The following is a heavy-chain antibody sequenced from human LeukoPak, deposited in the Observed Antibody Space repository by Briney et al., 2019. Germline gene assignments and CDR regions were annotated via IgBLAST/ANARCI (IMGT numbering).Heavy chain of an antibody. Sequence: GGSLRLSCAASGFTFSGYDMNWVRQAPGKGLEWVSSISGSSYIYYADSLKGRFTISRDNAKKSVYLQMNSLRAEDTAVYYCARGSSNVAARNNWFDPWGQGTLVTVSS. CDR3: ARGSSNVAARNNWFDP. D-gene: IGHD6-6*01. CDR1: GFTFSGYD. J-gene: IGHJ5*02. V-gene: IGHV3-69-1*01. CDR2: ISGSSYI.